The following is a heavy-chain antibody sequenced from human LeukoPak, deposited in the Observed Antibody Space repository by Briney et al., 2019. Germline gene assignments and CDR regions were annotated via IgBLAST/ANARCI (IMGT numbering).Heavy chain of an antibody. CDR2: ISGSGGST. CDR1: GFTFSSYA. J-gene: IGHJ6*02. V-gene: IGHV3-23*01. D-gene: IGHD2-2*01. Sequence: GGSLRLSCAASGFTFSSYAMSWVRQAPGKGLEWVSAISGSGGSTYYADSVKGRFTISRDNSKNTLYLQMNSLRAEDTAVYYCARVYCSSTSCYHDYYGMDVWGQGTTVTVSS. CDR3: ARVYCSSTSCYHDYYGMDV.